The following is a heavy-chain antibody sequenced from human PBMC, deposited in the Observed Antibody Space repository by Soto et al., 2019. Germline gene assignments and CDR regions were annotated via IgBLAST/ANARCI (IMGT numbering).Heavy chain of an antibody. CDR3: TRGLSSKDFRGVVIIPIYYYMDV. CDR2: IRSKAYGGTT. V-gene: IGHV3-49*03. CDR1: GFTFGDYA. Sequence: GGSLRLSCTASGFTFGDYAMSWFRQAPGKGLEWVGFIRSKAYGGTTEYAASVKGRFTISRDDSKSIAYLQMNSLKTEDTAVYYCTRGLSSKDFRGVVIIPIYYYMDVWGKGTTVTVSS. D-gene: IGHD3-3*01. J-gene: IGHJ6*03.